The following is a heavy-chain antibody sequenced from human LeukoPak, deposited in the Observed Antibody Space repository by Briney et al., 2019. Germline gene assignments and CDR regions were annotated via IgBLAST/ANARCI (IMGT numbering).Heavy chain of an antibody. CDR1: GFTFSTYW. D-gene: IGHD4-23*01. CDR3: ARDDYGGTY. V-gene: IGHV3-7*01. Sequence: GGSLRLSCVGSGFTFSTYWMSWVRQAPGKGLEWVANIKQDGGEKYYVDSVKGRFTISRDSAKNSLYLRMNSLRGEDTAVYYCARDDYGGTYWGQGTLVTVSS. CDR2: IKQDGGEK. J-gene: IGHJ4*02.